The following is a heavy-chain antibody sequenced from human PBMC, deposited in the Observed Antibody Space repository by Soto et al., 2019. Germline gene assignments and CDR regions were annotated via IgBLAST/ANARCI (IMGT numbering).Heavy chain of an antibody. CDR3: ARDPLTTVTIIPEYYSYCCMDF. J-gene: IGHJ6*02. Sequence: GSSVKLCCKASGGTFGSYALSWVRQAPGQGLEWMGGIIPIFGTANYAQKFQGRVTITADKSTSTAYMELSSLRSEDTAVYYCARDPLTTVTIIPEYYSYCCMDFSGQGPTVTGSS. V-gene: IGHV1-69*06. CDR2: IIPIFGTA. D-gene: IGHD4-17*01. CDR1: GGTFGSYA.